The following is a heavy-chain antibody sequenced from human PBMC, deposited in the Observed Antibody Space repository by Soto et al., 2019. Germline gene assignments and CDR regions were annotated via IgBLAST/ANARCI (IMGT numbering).Heavy chain of an antibody. V-gene: IGHV3-21*01. D-gene: IGHD4-17*01. J-gene: IGHJ4*02. CDR3: ARDKDTTMTTQFDS. Sequence: GGSLRLSCAASGFTFSSYSMNWVRQAPGKGLEWVSSINSRGIYTYYADSVKGRFTVSRDNAKNSLYLQMNSLRAEDTAVYYCARDKDTTMTTQFDSWGQGTLVTVSS. CDR1: GFTFSSYS. CDR2: INSRGIYT.